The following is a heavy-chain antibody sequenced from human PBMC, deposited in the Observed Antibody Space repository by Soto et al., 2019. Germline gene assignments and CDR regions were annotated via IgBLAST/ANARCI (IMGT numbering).Heavy chain of an antibody. D-gene: IGHD2-15*01. Sequence: GGSLELSGAASGFTFGSYSMTWVGQAPGKGLGGVSSISSSSSYIYYADSVKGRFTISRDNAKNSLYLQMNSLRAEDTAVYYCASIKARGYCSGGSCYFAFDIWGQGTMVTVS. CDR3: ASIKARGYCSGGSCYFAFDI. J-gene: IGHJ3*02. CDR2: ISSSSSYI. CDR1: GFTFGSYS. V-gene: IGHV3-21*01.